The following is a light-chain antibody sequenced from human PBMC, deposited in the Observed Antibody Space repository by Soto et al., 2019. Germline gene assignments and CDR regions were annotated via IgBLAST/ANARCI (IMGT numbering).Light chain of an antibody. Sequence: DIQMTQSPSSLSAPVGDRVTITCRPSQSISTFLNWYQQKPGTAPKLLMHATSILQSGVPSRFSGSGSGTEFTLTISSLQPEDFATYYCQQSYSSTWTFGQGTKVEIK. CDR3: QQSYSSTWT. CDR1: QSISTF. J-gene: IGKJ1*01. V-gene: IGKV1-39*01. CDR2: ATS.